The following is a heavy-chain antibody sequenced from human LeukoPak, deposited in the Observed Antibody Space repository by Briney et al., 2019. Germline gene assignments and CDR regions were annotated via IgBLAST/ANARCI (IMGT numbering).Heavy chain of an antibody. CDR1: GYTFTSNY. V-gene: IGHV1-46*01. CDR3: ARTQEGFAY. J-gene: IGHJ4*02. CDR2: IYPRDGST. Sequence: ASVKVSCKASGYTFTSNYIHWVRQAPGQGLEWMGMIYPRDGSTSYAQKFQGRVTVTRDTSTSTVHMELSGLRSEDTAVYYCARTQEGFAYGGQGPRFTASS.